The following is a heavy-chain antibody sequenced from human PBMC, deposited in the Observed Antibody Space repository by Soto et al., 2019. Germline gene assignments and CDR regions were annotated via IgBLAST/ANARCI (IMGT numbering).Heavy chain of an antibody. V-gene: IGHV3-74*01. CDR1: GFALSSYW. CDR3: ARVPVGAYGTFDH. Sequence: EVQLVESGGGLVQAGGSLRLSCAASGFALSSYWMHWVRRVPGKGLVWVSRINPDGSRVDYADSVRGRFTISRDNAKNTLFLQMNNLRAEATALYHCARVPVGAYGTFDHWGQGTLVTVSS. CDR2: INPDGSRV. D-gene: IGHD2-8*02. J-gene: IGHJ5*02.